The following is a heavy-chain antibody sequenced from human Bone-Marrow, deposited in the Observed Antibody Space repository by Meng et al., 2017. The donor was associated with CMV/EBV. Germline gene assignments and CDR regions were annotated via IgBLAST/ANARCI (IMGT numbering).Heavy chain of an antibody. V-gene: IGHV3-48*03. CDR3: ARDVYCSGTSCYPTEYFYYGMDV. CDR1: GFTVSSNE. Sequence: GESLKISCAASGFTVSSNEMSWVRQAPGKGLEWVSYISGSGSTIYYADSVKGRFTISRDNAKNSLYLQMNSLRAEDTAVYYCARDVYCSGTSCYPTEYFYYGMDVWGQGTTVTVSS. D-gene: IGHD2-2*01. CDR2: ISGSGSTI. J-gene: IGHJ6*02.